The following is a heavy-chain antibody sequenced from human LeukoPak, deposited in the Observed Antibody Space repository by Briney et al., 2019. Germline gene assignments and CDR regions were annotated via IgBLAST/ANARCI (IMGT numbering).Heavy chain of an antibody. CDR2: ISSSSSYI. Sequence: GGSLRLSCAASGFTFSSYSMNWVRQAPGKGLEWVSSISSSSSYIYYADSVKGRFTISRDNAKNSLYLQMNSLRAEDTAVYYCARFRGMATISDCWGQGTLVTVSS. J-gene: IGHJ4*02. CDR3: ARFRGMATISDC. CDR1: GFTFSSYS. D-gene: IGHD5-24*01. V-gene: IGHV3-21*01.